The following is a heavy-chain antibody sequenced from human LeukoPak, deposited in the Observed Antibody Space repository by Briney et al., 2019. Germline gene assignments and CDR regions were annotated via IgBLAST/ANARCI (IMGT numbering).Heavy chain of an antibody. J-gene: IGHJ4*02. CDR2: ISGTGFTT. CDR3: AKVVPPLDY. Sequence: PGGSLRLSCAASGFTFSNYAMSWVRQAPGKGLEWVSAISGTGFTTYYADSVKGRFTVSRDNSKNSLYLQMNSLRAEDTAVYYCAKVVPPLDYWGQGTLVTVSS. D-gene: IGHD3-10*01. V-gene: IGHV3-23*01. CDR1: GFTFSNYA.